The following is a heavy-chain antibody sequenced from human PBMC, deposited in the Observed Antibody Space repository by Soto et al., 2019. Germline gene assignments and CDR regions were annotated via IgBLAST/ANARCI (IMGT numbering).Heavy chain of an antibody. CDR1: GFTFSSYS. CDR2: ISSSSSYI. V-gene: IGHV3-21*01. Sequence: GGSLRLSCAASGFTFSSYSMNWVRQAPGKGLEWVSSISSSSSYIYYADSVKGRFTISRDNAKNSLYLQMNSLRAEDTAVYYCARXKWEAAAAAYYYYGMDVWGQGTTVTVSS. CDR3: ARXKWEAAAAAYYYYGMDV. J-gene: IGHJ6*02. D-gene: IGHD6-13*01.